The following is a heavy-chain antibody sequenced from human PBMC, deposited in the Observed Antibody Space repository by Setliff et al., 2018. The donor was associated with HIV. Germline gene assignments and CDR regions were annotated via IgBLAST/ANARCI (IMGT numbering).Heavy chain of an antibody. CDR2: IYPGDSDA. D-gene: IGHD2-15*01. Sequence: GESLKISCKGSRYSFSSYWIAWVRQMSGKGLEWMGIIYPGDSDARYSPSFQGQVTISADKSTSTAYVQWSSLKASDTAIFYCATSPLGYCSGGSCSHYFDYWGPGTLVTVSS. J-gene: IGHJ4*02. CDR3: ATSPLGYCSGGSCSHYFDY. V-gene: IGHV5-51*01. CDR1: RYSFSSYW.